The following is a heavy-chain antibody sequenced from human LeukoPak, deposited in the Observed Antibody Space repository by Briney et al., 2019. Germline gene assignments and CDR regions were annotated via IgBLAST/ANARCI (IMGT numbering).Heavy chain of an antibody. J-gene: IGHJ5*02. CDR2: ITSSGTNT. Sequence: PGGSLRLSCSASGFSFSDSYMSWFRLSPEKGLEWIAYITSSGTNTDYGDSVKGRFTISRVNAKNSLYLQMNSMKPEDTAVYYCARDPDYGDPSWGQGTLVTVSS. CDR3: ARDPDYGDPS. CDR1: GFSFSDSY. V-gene: IGHV3-11*01. D-gene: IGHD4/OR15-4a*01.